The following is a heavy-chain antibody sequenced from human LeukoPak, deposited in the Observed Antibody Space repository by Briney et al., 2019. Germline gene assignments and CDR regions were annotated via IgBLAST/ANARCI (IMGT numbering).Heavy chain of an antibody. CDR3: ARLNVLNNSVLHHFDR. CDR2: INYSGNT. V-gene: IGHV4-59*08. D-gene: IGHD1/OR15-1a*01. J-gene: IGHJ4*02. Sequence: SDPLSLPCTLSGGSLSEYYWSWMRQPPGEGVVGFAYINYSGNTDYNPSLKGGVTISVDTSKNHFSLKLNSVTAADTAVYYCARLNVLNNSVLHHFDRWGQGTLATVSS. CDR1: GGSLSEYY.